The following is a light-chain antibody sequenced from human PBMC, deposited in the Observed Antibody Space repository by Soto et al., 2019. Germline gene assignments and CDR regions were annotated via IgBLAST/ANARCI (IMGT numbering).Light chain of an antibody. Sequence: QSALTQPRSVSGSPGQSVTISCAGASTDVGGYNYVSWYQQHPGKAPKLIIYDVSKRPSGVPGRFSGSKSGNTASLTISGLQAEDEADYYCCSYAGSYSFLYVLGSGTKVTVL. CDR2: DVS. V-gene: IGLV2-11*01. CDR3: CSYAGSYSFLYV. J-gene: IGLJ1*01. CDR1: STDVGGYNY.